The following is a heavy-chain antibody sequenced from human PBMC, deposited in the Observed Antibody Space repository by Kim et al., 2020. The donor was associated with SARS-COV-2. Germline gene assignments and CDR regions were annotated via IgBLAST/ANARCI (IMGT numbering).Heavy chain of an antibody. CDR3: VRGGYCGSRSHSGDH. D-gene: IGHD6-13*01. J-gene: IGHJ4*01. CDR2: ITGRGGSI. CDR1: GFTFNGYA. Sequence: GGSLRLSCAGSGFTFNGYAMSWVRQAPGKGLEWVAAITGRGGSIYDADSVKGRFTISRDNPRNTLYLQMNSLRDEDTALYYCVRGGYCGSRSHSGDHWG. V-gene: IGHV3-23*01.